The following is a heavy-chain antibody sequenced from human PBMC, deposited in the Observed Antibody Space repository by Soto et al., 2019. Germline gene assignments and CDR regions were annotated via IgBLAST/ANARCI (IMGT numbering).Heavy chain of an antibody. D-gene: IGHD3-16*02. CDR1: GFTFSSYG. CDR2: IWYDGSNK. J-gene: IGHJ4*02. Sequence: GGSLRLSCAASGFTFSSYGMHWVRQAPGKGLEWVAVIWYDGSNKYYADSVKGRFTISRDNSKNTLYLQMNSLRAEDTAVYYCARDQGSKGSYRFGYFDYWGQGTLVTVSS. V-gene: IGHV3-33*01. CDR3: ARDQGSKGSYRFGYFDY.